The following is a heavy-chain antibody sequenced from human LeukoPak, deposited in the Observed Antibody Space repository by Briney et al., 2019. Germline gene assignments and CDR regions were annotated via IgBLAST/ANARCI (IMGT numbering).Heavy chain of an antibody. CDR3: ARGGTYYPCIDY. V-gene: IGHV1-18*01. CDR1: GYSFSTTY. CDR2: ISAYNGGT. J-gene: IGHJ4*01. Sequence: ASVKVSCKASGYSFSTTYINWVRQAPGQGLEWMGRISAYNGGTAYAQKFQGRVTMTTDSSTTTAYMDLASLRCDDTAVYHCARGGTYYPCIDYWGQGTLVTVSS. D-gene: IGHD1-26*01.